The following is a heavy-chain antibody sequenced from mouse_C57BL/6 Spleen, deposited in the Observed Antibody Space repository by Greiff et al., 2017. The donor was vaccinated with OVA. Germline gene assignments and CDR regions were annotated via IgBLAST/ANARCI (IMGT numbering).Heavy chain of an antibody. CDR2: IYPGSGNT. D-gene: IGHD2-5*01. J-gene: IGHJ1*03. CDR3: ARDYYSSARPYWYFDV. CDR1: GYTFTDYY. Sequence: VQLQESGAELVRPGASVKLSCKASGYTFTDYYINWVKQRPGQGLEWIARIYPGSGNTYYNEKFKGKATLTAEKSSSTAYLQLSSLTSEDSAVYFCARDYYSSARPYWYFDVWGTGTTVTVSS. V-gene: IGHV1-76*01.